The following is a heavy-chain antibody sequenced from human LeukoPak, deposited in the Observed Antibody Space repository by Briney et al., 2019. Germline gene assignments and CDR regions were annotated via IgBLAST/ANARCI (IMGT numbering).Heavy chain of an antibody. CDR2: ISPYDVNT. Sequence: ASVKVSCKASGYSFTNYGISWVRQAPGQGLEWMGWISPYDVNTKYAQSLQGRVTMTTDTSTSTAYMELRSPRSDDTAVYYCARGPYCSSSTCYSQYFDSWGQGTLVTVSS. V-gene: IGHV1-18*01. CDR3: ARGPYCSSSTCYSQYFDS. J-gene: IGHJ4*02. CDR1: GYSFTNYG. D-gene: IGHD2-15*01.